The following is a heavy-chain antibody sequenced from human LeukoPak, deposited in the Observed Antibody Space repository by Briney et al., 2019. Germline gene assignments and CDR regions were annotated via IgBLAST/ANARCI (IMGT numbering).Heavy chain of an antibody. Sequence: GGSLRLSCAASGFTFSSAWMSWVRQAPGKGLEWVANVNQDGSGKYYVDSVKGRFTISKDNAKNSLYLQMNSLRAEDTAVYYCTSANYGPAYWGQGTLVTVSS. J-gene: IGHJ4*02. CDR1: GFTFSSAW. CDR3: TSANYGPAY. V-gene: IGHV3-7*01. CDR2: VNQDGSGK. D-gene: IGHD5-24*01.